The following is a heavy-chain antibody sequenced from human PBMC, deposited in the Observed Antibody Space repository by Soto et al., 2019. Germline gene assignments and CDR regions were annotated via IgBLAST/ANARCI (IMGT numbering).Heavy chain of an antibody. CDR1: GGSISSGGYY. CDR3: ARGSGVGSGYYFDSRSNWFDP. CDR2: IYYSGST. D-gene: IGHD3-3*01. Sequence: TSETLSLTCTVSGGSISSGGYYWSWIRQHPGKGLEWIGYIYYSGSTYYNPSLKSRVTISVDTSKNQFSLKLSSVTAADTAVYYCARGSGVGSGYYFDSRSNWFDPWGQGTLVTVSS. V-gene: IGHV4-31*03. J-gene: IGHJ5*02.